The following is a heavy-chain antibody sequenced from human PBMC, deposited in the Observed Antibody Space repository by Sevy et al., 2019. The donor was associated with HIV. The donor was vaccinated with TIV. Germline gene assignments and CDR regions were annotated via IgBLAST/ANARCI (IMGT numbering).Heavy chain of an antibody. Sequence: GGSLRLSCAASGFTFSSYSMNWVRQAPGKGLEWVSYISSSSSTIYYADSVKGRFTISRDNAKNSLYLQMNGLRAGDTAVYYCARDLYYDSSGYYFGRHDAFDIWGQGTMVTVSS. D-gene: IGHD3-22*01. CDR3: ARDLYYDSSGYYFGRHDAFDI. J-gene: IGHJ3*02. CDR2: ISSSSSTI. CDR1: GFTFSSYS. V-gene: IGHV3-48*01.